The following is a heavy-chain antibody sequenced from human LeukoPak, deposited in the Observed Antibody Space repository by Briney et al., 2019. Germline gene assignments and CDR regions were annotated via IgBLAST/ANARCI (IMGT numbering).Heavy chain of an antibody. D-gene: IGHD3-10*01. V-gene: IGHV1-69*06. CDR2: IIPIFGTA. Sequence: SVKVSCKASGGTFSSYAISWVRQAPGQGPEWMGGIIPIFGTANYAQKFQGRVTITADKSTSTAYMELSSLRSEDTAVYYCAREAYDSGSFRTNYYYMDVWGKGTTVTISS. CDR3: AREAYDSGSFRTNYYYMDV. CDR1: GGTFSSYA. J-gene: IGHJ6*03.